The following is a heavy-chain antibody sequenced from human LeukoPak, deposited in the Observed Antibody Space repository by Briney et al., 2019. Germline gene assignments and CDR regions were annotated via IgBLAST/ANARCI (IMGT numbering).Heavy chain of an antibody. CDR3: ARPPGYSSGWYPGPEYFQH. CDR1: GGSISSGDYY. D-gene: IGHD6-19*01. Sequence: PSQTLSLTCTVSGGSISSGDYYWGWIRQPPGKGLEWIGSIYYSGSTYYNPSLKSRVTISVDTSKNQFSLKLSSVTAADTAVYYCARPPGYSSGWYPGPEYFQHWGQGTLVTVSS. CDR2: IYYSGST. J-gene: IGHJ1*01. V-gene: IGHV4-39*01.